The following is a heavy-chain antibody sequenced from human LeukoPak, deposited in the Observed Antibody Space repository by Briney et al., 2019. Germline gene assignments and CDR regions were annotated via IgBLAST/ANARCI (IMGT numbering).Heavy chain of an antibody. J-gene: IGHJ4*02. CDR2: ISGSSGST. V-gene: IGHV3-23*01. Sequence: GGSLRLSCAASGFIFSNYGMSWVRQAPGKGLEGVSGISGSSGSTYYADSVKGRFTISRDNSKNTLYLQMSSLRAEDTAVYYCAKVSVVVITTILFEYWGQGTLATVSS. CDR3: AKVSVVVITTILFEY. CDR1: GFIFSNYG. D-gene: IGHD3-22*01.